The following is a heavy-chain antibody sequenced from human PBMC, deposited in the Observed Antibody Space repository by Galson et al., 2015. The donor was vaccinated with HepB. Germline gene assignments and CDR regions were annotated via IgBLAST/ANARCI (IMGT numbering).Heavy chain of an antibody. CDR1: GFTFSNAW. CDR3: TTDLYYYDSSGYYYSFDY. J-gene: IGHJ4*02. Sequence: SLRLSCAASGFTFSNAWMSWVRQAPGKGLEWVGRIKSKTDGGTTDYAAPVKGRFTISRDDSKNTLYLQMNSLKTEDTAVYYCTTDLYYYDSSGYYYSFDYWGQGTLVTVSS. CDR2: IKSKTDGGTT. D-gene: IGHD3-22*01. V-gene: IGHV3-15*01.